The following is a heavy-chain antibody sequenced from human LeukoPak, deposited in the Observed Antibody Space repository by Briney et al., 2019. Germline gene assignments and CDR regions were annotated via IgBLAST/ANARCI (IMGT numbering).Heavy chain of an antibody. Sequence: GGSLRPPSAAPGFPFRRDSVRSVCPAPGKGLEWGSYNSPSGSTIHYADSVKGGFTISRDKAKNSLYLQMNRLRAEDTAVYDCARGGVRGVIVPFYSYWGQGTLVTVSS. J-gene: IGHJ4*02. CDR2: NSPSGSTI. CDR1: GFPFRRDS. D-gene: IGHD3-10*01. V-gene: IGHV3-48*01. CDR3: ARGGVRGVIVPFYSY.